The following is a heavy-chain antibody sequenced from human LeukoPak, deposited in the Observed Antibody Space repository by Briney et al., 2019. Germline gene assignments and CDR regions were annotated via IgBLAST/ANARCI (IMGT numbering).Heavy chain of an antibody. CDR3: ARDRADYDGSGYDY. J-gene: IGHJ4*02. CDR1: GGTFSSYT. Sequence: GASVKVSCKASGGTFSSYTISWVRQAPGQELEWRGRIIPILGIANYAQKFQGRVTITADKSTSTAYMELSSLRSEDTAVYYCARDRADYDGSGYDYWGQGTLVTVSS. CDR2: IIPILGIA. V-gene: IGHV1-69*04. D-gene: IGHD3-22*01.